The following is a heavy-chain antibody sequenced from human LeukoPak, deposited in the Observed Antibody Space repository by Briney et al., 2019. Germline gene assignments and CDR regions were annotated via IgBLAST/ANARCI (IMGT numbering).Heavy chain of an antibody. CDR1: GGSFSGYY. CDR3: ARGLGYCSSTSCHNYYYYYGMDV. Sequence: MPSETLSLTCAVYGGSFSGYYWSWIRQPPGKGLEWIGEINHSGSTNYNPSLKSRVTISVDTSKNQFSLKLSSVTAADTAVYYCARGLGYCSSTSCHNYYYYYGMDVWGQGTTVTVSS. V-gene: IGHV4-34*01. CDR2: INHSGST. D-gene: IGHD2-2*01. J-gene: IGHJ6*02.